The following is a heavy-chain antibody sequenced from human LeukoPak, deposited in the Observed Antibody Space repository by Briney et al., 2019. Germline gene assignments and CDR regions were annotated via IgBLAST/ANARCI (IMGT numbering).Heavy chain of an antibody. CDR1: GGTFSSYA. D-gene: IGHD4-11*01. CDR2: INPSGGST. Sequence: ASVKVSCKASGGTFSSYAISWVRQAPGQGLEWMGIINPSGGSTSYAQKFQGRVTMTRDTSTSTVYMELSSLRSEDTAVYYCARSSYSKSPQYYGMDVWGQGTTVTVSS. J-gene: IGHJ6*02. CDR3: ARSSYSKSPQYYGMDV. V-gene: IGHV1-46*01.